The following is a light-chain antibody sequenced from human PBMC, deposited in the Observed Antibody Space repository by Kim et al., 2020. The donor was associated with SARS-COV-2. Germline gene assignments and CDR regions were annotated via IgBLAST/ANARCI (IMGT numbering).Light chain of an antibody. Sequence: GKSVTISCTGTSSDVGGYNYVSWYQQHPGKAPKLMISEVTKRPSGVPDRFSGSKSGDTASLTVSGLQAEDEADYFCSSYGGSSDLVFGGGTKVTVL. V-gene: IGLV2-8*01. CDR3: SSYGGSSDLV. J-gene: IGLJ3*02. CDR2: EVT. CDR1: SSDVGGYNY.